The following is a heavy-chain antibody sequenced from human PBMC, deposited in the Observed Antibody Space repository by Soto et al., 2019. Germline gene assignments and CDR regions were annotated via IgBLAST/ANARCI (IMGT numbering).Heavy chain of an antibody. V-gene: IGHV1-46*01. D-gene: IGHD6-13*01. Sequence: ASVTVSCKASGYSFTRYYIQWVRQAPGQGLEWMGIMNPSGDSTRNAQKFQGRVTMTRYTSTNPVYMELSSLRSEDTAVYYCARDSPNIGAVEGSLDHWGQGTLVTVS. CDR2: MNPSGDST. J-gene: IGHJ5*02. CDR1: GYSFTRYY. CDR3: ARDSPNIGAVEGSLDH.